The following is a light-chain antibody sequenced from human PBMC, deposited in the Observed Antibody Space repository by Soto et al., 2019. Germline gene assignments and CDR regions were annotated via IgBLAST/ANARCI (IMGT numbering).Light chain of an antibody. J-gene: IGKJ2*01. V-gene: IGKV4-1*01. CDR3: HQYYGTPYT. Sequence: DIVMTQSPDSLAVSLGERATINCKSSQSVLYSSNNKNYLAWYQQKPGQPPKLLIYWASTRESGVPGRFSGSESGTDFTLTISSLQAEDVAVYFCHQYYGTPYTFGQGTKLEI. CDR1: QSVLYSSNNKNY. CDR2: WAS.